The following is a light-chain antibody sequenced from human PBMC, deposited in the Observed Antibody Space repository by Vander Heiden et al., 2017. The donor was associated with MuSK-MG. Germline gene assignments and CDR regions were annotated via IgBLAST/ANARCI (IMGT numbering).Light chain of an antibody. CDR3: QQSYSSPFT. CDR1: QSVSSSY. J-gene: IGKJ3*01. CDR2: GAS. V-gene: IGKV3-20*01. Sequence: EILLTQSQGTLSSSPGERATLSSSASQSVSSSYLAWYQQKPGQAPKLLIYGASSMATGVPDRFSGSGSGTDFTLTISRLEPEDFAVYYCQQSYSSPFTFGPGTKVDIK.